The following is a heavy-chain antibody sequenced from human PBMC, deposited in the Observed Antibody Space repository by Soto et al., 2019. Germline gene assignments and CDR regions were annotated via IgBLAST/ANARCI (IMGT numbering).Heavy chain of an antibody. CDR3: ARVAAAGTRFDY. CDR1: GGSISSSNW. J-gene: IGHJ4*02. V-gene: IGHV4-4*02. D-gene: IGHD6-13*01. Sequence: QVQLQESGPGLVKPSGTLSLTCAVSGGSISSSNWWSWVRQPPGKGLEWIGEIYHSGSTNYNPSLXSXXTISVDKSKNQFSLKLSSVTAADTAVYYCARVAAAGTRFDYWGQGTLVTVSS. CDR2: IYHSGST.